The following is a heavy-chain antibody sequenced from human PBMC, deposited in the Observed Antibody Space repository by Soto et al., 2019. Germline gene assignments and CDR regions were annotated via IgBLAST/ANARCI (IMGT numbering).Heavy chain of an antibody. CDR3: AKVASYYDSSGYYYGDY. Sequence: GSLRLSCAASGFTFSSYAMSWVRQAPGKGLEWVSAISGSGGSTYYADSVKGRFTISRDNSKNTLYLQMNSLRAEDTAVYYCAKVASYYDSSGYYYGDYWGQGTLVTVSS. D-gene: IGHD3-22*01. J-gene: IGHJ4*02. CDR2: ISGSGGST. V-gene: IGHV3-23*01. CDR1: GFTFSSYA.